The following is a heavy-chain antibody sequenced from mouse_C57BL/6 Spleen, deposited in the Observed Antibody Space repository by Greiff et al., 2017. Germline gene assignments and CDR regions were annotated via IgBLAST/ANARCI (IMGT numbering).Heavy chain of an antibody. V-gene: IGHV5-4*01. D-gene: IGHD2-5*01. CDR1: GFTFSSYA. CDR2: ISDGGSYT. J-gene: IGHJ3*01. CDR3: ARDHYYSNYGFAY. Sequence: DVHLVESGGGLVKPGGSLKLSCAASGFTFSSYAMSWVRQTPEKRLEWVATISDGGSYTYYPDNVKGRFTISRDNAKNNLYLQMSHLKSEDTAMYYCARDHYYSNYGFAYWGQGTLVTVSA.